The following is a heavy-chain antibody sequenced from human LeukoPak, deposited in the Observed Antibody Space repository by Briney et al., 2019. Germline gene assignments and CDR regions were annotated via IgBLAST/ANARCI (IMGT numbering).Heavy chain of an antibody. CDR1: GYSISSGYY. J-gene: IGHJ4*02. Sequence: SETLSLTCTVSGYSISSGYYWAWIRQPPGKGLEWIGSIYHSGSTYYNPALKSRVTISVDTSKNQFSLKLSSVTAADTAVYYCARLRRYCSSTSCSLGFDYWGQGTLVTVSS. CDR2: IYHSGST. D-gene: IGHD2-2*01. V-gene: IGHV4-38-2*02. CDR3: ARLRRYCSSTSCSLGFDY.